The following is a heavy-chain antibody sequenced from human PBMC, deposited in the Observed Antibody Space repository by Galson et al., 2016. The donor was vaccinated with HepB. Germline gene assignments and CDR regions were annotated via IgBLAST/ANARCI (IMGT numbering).Heavy chain of an antibody. Sequence: QSGAEVKKPGESLKISCQCSGYSFAPYWIVWVRQMPGKGLEWMGILYPGDSDTTYSPSFQGQVTISADKSISTAYLQWSSLKASDTAMYYCARQVGATHDHWSQGTLVTVSS. J-gene: IGHJ4*02. V-gene: IGHV5-51*01. CDR1: GYSFAPYW. D-gene: IGHD1-26*01. CDR2: LYPGDSDT. CDR3: ARQVGATHDH.